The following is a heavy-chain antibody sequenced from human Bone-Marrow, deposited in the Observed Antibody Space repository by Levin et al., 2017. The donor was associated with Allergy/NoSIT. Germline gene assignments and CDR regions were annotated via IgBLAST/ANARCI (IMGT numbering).Heavy chain of an antibody. J-gene: IGHJ6*02. V-gene: IGHV3-11*01. CDR2: ISSRGTTM. CDR1: GFTLSDYY. Sequence: GGSLRLSCAASGFTLSDYYMSWIRQAPGKGLEWVSYISSRGTTMYLADSVKGRFTISRDNAKNTLSLQMNRLAADDPAVDYWARDMSKAQYNYSMDVWGHGTTVTVSS. CDR3: ARDMSKAQYNYSMDV. D-gene: IGHD3-16*01.